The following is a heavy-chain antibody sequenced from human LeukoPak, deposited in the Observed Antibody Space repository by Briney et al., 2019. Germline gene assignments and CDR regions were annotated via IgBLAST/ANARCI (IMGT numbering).Heavy chain of an antibody. CDR2: IANDGST. J-gene: IGHJ5*02. CDR1: GFTFSDYA. CDR3: AKEAAGIGVPRFDP. V-gene: IGHV3-23*01. Sequence: GGSRRLSSTASGFTFSDYAMSWVRQAPGEGLEGVSGIANDGSTYYADSVKGRFTISRENSKNTLYLQMSSLTTEDTALYYCAKEAAGIGVPRFDPWGQGTLVTVSS. D-gene: IGHD2-15*01.